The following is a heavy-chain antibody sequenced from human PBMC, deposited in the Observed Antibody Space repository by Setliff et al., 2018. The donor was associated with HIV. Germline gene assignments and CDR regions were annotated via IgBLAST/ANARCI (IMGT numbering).Heavy chain of an antibody. V-gene: IGHV3-48*03. CDR1: RFTFSSFD. CDR2: ISGAGTRT. D-gene: IGHD2-8*02. Sequence: PGGSLRLSCVASRFTFSSFDMNWVRQGPGKGLEWIAYISGAGTRTYYSESVRGRFTISRDNAKRALFLQMNSLITNDTARYYCARARYCTGGSCNDAYDVWGQGTGVTVSS. J-gene: IGHJ3*01. CDR3: ARARYCTGGSCNDAYDV.